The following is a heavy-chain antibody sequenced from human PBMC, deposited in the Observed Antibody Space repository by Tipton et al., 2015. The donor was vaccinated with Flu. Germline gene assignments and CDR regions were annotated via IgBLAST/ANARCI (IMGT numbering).Heavy chain of an antibody. J-gene: IGHJ3*02. CDR2: VYHGGGT. D-gene: IGHD6-13*01. CDR3: ASRYSTSWYEGDI. Sequence: PGLVKPSETLSLTCAVSNFSLSRSYYWGWIRQPPGKGLEWIGSVYHGGGTYYNPSLKGRVTISLDTSMKQFSLKLNSVTAADTAVYFCASRYSTSWYEGDIWGQGTMVTVSS. V-gene: IGHV4-38-2*01. CDR1: NFSLSRSYY.